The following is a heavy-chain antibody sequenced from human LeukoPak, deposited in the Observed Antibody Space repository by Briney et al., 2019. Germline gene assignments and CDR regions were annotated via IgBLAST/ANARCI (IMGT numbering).Heavy chain of an antibody. CDR3: AREYYYDSSGYYYYGAFDI. CDR2: INPNGGGT. J-gene: IGHJ3*02. D-gene: IGHD3-22*01. Sequence: ASVKVSCKASGYTFTGYYMHWVRQAPGQGLEWMGWINPNGGGTNYAQKFQGRVTMTRDTSISTAYMELSRLRSDDTAVYYCAREYYYDSSGYYYYGAFDIWGQGTMVTVSS. CDR1: GYTFTGYY. V-gene: IGHV1-2*02.